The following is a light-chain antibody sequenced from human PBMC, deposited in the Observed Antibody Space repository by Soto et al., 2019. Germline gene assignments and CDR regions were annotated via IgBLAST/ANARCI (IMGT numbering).Light chain of an antibody. CDR2: GAY. Sequence: EIVLTQSPGTLSMSPGERATLSCRASQSLSSSSLAWYQQKPGQAPRLLIYGAYTRATGIPARFSGSGSGTEFTLTISSLQSEDFAVYYCQQYSNWPPITFGQGTRLEIK. CDR1: QSLSSS. CDR3: QQYSNWPPIT. V-gene: IGKV3-15*01. J-gene: IGKJ5*01.